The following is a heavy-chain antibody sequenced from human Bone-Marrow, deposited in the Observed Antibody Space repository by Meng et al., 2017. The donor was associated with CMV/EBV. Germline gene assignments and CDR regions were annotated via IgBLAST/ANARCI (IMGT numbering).Heavy chain of an antibody. V-gene: IGHV1-2*02. CDR2: INRNSGST. CDR3: ARGWGSGIFDY. Sequence: GESLKISCAASGYTFTGYYMHWVRQAPGQGLEWMGWINRNSGSTNYAEKFKGRVTMTRDTSISTAYMELNRLRADDTAVYYCARGWGSGIFDYWGQGTLVTVSS. CDR1: GYTFTGYY. J-gene: IGHJ4*02. D-gene: IGHD3-16*01.